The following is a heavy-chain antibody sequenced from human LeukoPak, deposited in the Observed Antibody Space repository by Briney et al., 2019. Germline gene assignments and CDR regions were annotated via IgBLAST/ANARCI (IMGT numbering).Heavy chain of an antibody. CDR3: ARHRRFVVPDV. CDR1: GGSISSYY. V-gene: IGHV4-4*09. J-gene: IGHJ6*04. CDR2: IYTSGST. D-gene: IGHD3-3*01. Sequence: PSETLSLTCTVSGGSISSYYWSWIRQPPGKGLEWIGYIYTSGSTNYNPSLKSRVTISVDTSKNQFSLKLSSVTAADTAVYYCARHRRFVVPDVWGKGTTVTVSS.